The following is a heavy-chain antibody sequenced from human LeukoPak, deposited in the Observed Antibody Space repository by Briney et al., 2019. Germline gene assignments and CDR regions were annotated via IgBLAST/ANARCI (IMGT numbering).Heavy chain of an antibody. J-gene: IGHJ6*02. V-gene: IGHV1-8*01. CDR3: ARGGSYYGIRSPRPDYYYYGMDV. Sequence: ASVKVSCKASGYTFTSYDINWVRQATGQGLEWMGWMNPNSGNTGYAQKFQGRVTMTRNTSISTAYMELSSLRSEDTAVYYCARGGSYYGIRSPRPDYYYYGMDVWGQGTTVTVSS. CDR2: MNPNSGNT. D-gene: IGHD1-26*01. CDR1: GYTFTSYD.